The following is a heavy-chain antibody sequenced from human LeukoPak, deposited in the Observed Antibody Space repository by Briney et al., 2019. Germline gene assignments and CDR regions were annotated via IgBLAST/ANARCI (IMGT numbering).Heavy chain of an antibody. J-gene: IGHJ4*02. D-gene: IGHD6-13*01. V-gene: IGHV1-69*04. Sequence: SVKVSCKASGGAFSSYTISWVRQAPGQGLEWMGRIIPILGIANYAQKFQGRVTITADKSTSTAYMELSSLRSEDTAVYYCARDPQLSSNFDYWGQGTLVTVSS. CDR3: ARDPQLSSNFDY. CDR1: GGAFSSYT. CDR2: IIPILGIA.